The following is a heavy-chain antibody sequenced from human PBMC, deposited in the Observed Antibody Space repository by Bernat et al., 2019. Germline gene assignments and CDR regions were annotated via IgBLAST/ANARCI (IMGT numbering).Heavy chain of an antibody. Sequence: QVQLVQSGAEVKKPGASVKVSCKASGYTFTSYGISWVRQAPGQGLEWMGWISAYNGNTNYAQKLQGRVTMTTDTTTSTAYRELRRLRADDTAVYYGARDQGDTIWPLPHDYWGQGTLVTVSS. J-gene: IGHJ4*02. CDR2: ISAYNGNT. V-gene: IGHV1-18*04. D-gene: IGHD3-3*01. CDR1: GYTFTSYG. CDR3: ARDQGDTIWPLPHDY.